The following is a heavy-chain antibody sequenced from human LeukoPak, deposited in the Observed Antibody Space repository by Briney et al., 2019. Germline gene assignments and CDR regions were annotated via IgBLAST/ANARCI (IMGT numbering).Heavy chain of an antibody. Sequence: TLSLTCTVSGASISSSSYYWGWIRQPPGKGPEWVGFIFDSGSTNYNPSLKSRVTISLDTSTNQFSLKLSSVTAADTAVYYCARRGYGASRRYFDYWGQGTLVTVSS. CDR1: GASISSSSYY. D-gene: IGHD2-15*01. CDR3: ARRGYGASRRYFDY. CDR2: IFDSGST. J-gene: IGHJ4*02. V-gene: IGHV4-39*01.